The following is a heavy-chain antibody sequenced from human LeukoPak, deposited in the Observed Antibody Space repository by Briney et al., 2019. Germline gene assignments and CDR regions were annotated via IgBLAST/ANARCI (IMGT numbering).Heavy chain of an antibody. J-gene: IGHJ5*02. CDR1: GYTFTSYG. Sequence: ASVKVSCKASGYTFTSYGISWVRQAPGQGLEWMGWISAYNGNTNYAQKLQGRVTMTIDTSTSTAYMELSRLRSDDTAVYYCARSKFTYYYDSSGSLNWFDPWGQGTLVTVSS. D-gene: IGHD3-22*01. CDR2: ISAYNGNT. V-gene: IGHV1-18*01. CDR3: ARSKFTYYYDSSGSLNWFDP.